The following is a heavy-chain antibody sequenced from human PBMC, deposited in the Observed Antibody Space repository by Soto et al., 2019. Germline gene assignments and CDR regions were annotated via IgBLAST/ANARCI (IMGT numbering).Heavy chain of an antibody. D-gene: IGHD2-21*02. Sequence: PSETLSLTCTVSGGSISSISFYWVLVRQTPGKGLEWITSIHLRSGNTYYNPSLKSRVTISVDTSENQFSLTLTSVTAADTAVYYGASPASYCGAYCSANWGQGTLLTVSS. CDR1: GGSISSISFY. CDR3: ASPASYCGAYCSAN. V-gene: IGHV4-39*01. CDR2: IHLRSGNT. J-gene: IGHJ4*02.